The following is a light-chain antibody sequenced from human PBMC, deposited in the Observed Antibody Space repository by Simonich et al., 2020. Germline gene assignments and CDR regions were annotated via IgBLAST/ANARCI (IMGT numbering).Light chain of an antibody. CDR3: SSYTSSSIVV. CDR2: DVS. V-gene: IGLV2-14*01. Sequence: QSALTQPASVSGSPGQSITISCTGTSSDVGGYNYVSWSQQHPGKAPKLMIYDVSKRPSGVSNRFSGSKSGNTASLTISGLQAEDEADYYCSSYTSSSIVVFGGGTKLTVL. CDR1: SSDVGGYNY. J-gene: IGLJ2*01.